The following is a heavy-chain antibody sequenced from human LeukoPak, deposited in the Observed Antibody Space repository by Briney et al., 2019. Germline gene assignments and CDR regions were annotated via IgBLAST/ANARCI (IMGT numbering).Heavy chain of an antibody. Sequence: GASVKVSCKASGYTFTSYGISWVRQAPGQGLEWMGWISAYNGNTNYAQKLQGRVTMTTDTSTSTAYMELRSLRSGDTAVYYCATYYGDYDDSSYYYYYGMDVWGQGTTVTVSS. D-gene: IGHD4-17*01. CDR2: ISAYNGNT. V-gene: IGHV1-18*01. CDR3: ATYYGDYDDSSYYYYYGMDV. J-gene: IGHJ6*02. CDR1: GYTFTSYG.